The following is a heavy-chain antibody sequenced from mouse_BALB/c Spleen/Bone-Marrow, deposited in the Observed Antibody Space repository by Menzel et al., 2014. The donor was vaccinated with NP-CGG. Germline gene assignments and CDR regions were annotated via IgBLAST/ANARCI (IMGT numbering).Heavy chain of an antibody. V-gene: IGHV7-3*02. J-gene: IGHJ4*01. CDR3: ARFPMDY. Sequence: EVMLVESGGGLVQPGGSLRLSCTTSGFTSTDYYMSWDRQPPGKALEWLAFIRNKAYGYTTEYSASVRGRFTISRDNSQSILYLQMNTLRAEDSATYYCARFPMDYWGQGTSVTVSS. CDR1: GFTSTDYY. CDR2: IRNKAYGYTT.